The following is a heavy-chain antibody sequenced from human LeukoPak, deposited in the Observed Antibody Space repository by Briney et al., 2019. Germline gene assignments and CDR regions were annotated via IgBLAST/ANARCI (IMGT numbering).Heavy chain of an antibody. Sequence: SETLSLTCTVSGGSISSYYWSWIRQPPGKGLEWIGYIYYSGSTNYNPSLKSRVTISVDTSKNQFSLKLTSVTAADTAVYYCARDSGSYAYYFDYWGQGTLVTVSS. CDR1: GGSISSYY. D-gene: IGHD1-26*01. CDR2: IYYSGST. J-gene: IGHJ4*02. CDR3: ARDSGSYAYYFDY. V-gene: IGHV4-59*12.